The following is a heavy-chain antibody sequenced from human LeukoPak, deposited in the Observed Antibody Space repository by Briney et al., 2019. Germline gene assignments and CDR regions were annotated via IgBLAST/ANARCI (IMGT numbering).Heavy chain of an antibody. D-gene: IGHD4-11*01. CDR2: IGSGGGTI. CDR3: ARDKDYSFDY. Sequence: GGSLRLSCAASGFTFSSYSMNWVRQAPGKGLEWVSYIGSGGGTIHYADSVEGRSTISRDNAKNSLYLQMNSLRAEDAAVYYCARDKDYSFDYWGQGTLVTVSS. CDR1: GFTFSSYS. J-gene: IGHJ4*02. V-gene: IGHV3-48*01.